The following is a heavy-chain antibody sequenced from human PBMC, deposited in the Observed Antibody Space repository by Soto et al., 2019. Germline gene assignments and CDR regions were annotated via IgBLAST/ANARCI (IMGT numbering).Heavy chain of an antibody. CDR3: AKAMSVGATLYYYYYGMDV. D-gene: IGHD1-26*01. V-gene: IGHV3-23*01. Sequence: PGGFLRLSCAASGFTFINAWMSWVRQAPGKGLEWVSAISGSGGSTYYADSVKGRFTISRDNSKNTLYLQMNSLRAEDTAVYYCAKAMSVGATLYYYYYGMDVWGQGTTVTVSS. J-gene: IGHJ6*02. CDR1: GFTFINAW. CDR2: ISGSGGST.